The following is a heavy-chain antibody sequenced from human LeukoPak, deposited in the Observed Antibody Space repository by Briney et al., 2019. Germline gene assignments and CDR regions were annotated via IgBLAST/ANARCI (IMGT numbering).Heavy chain of an antibody. V-gene: IGHV3-21*01. CDR3: ARGGITGTSFDY. CDR2: ISSSSSYI. CDR1: GFTFSSYS. D-gene: IGHD1-7*01. J-gene: IGHJ4*02. Sequence: GGSLRLSCAASGFTFSSYSMNWVRQAPGKGLEWVSSISSSSSYIYYADSVKGRFTISRDNAKNSLYLQMNSLRAEDTAVYYCARGGITGTSFDYWGQGTLVTVSS.